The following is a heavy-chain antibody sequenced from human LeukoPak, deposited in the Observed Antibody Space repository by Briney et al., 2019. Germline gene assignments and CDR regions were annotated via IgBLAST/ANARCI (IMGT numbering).Heavy chain of an antibody. CDR1: GFTFSRYA. V-gene: IGHV3-23*01. J-gene: IGHJ4*02. D-gene: IGHD6-19*01. CDR3: AKRERYSSAWATDFDY. CDR2: ITDSGGST. Sequence: PGGSLRLSCAASGFTFSRYAMGWVRQAPGKGLEWVSTITDSGGSTYYADSVKGRFTISRDNSDNVVWLQMNSLRAEDTAKYYCAKRERYSSAWATDFDYWGQGTQVTVSS.